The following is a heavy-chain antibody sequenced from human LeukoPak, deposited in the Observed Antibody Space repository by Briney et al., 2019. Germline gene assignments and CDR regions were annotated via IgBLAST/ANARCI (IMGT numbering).Heavy chain of an antibody. V-gene: IGHV3-23*01. CDR2: LSGSGGST. D-gene: IGHD2-15*01. CDR1: GFTFSTYV. J-gene: IGHJ4*02. Sequence: QPGRSLRLSCAASGFTFSTYVMTWVRHAPGKGLEWVSALSGSGGSTFYADSVKGRFTISRDNSNSTLYLQMNSLRAEDTAVYYCARGRTPDYWGQGTLVTVSS. CDR3: ARGRTPDY.